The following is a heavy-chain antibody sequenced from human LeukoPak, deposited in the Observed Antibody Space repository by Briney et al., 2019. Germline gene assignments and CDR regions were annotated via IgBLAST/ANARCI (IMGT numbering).Heavy chain of an antibody. CDR3: AREDSSSTPYWDY. CDR1: GGSISSSSYY. J-gene: IGHJ4*02. D-gene: IGHD6-6*01. V-gene: IGHV4-39*07. CDR2: IYYSGST. Sequence: PSETLSLTCTVSGGSISSSSYYWGWIRQPPGKGLEWIGSIYYSGSTYYNPSLKSRVTISVDTSKNQFSLKLSSVTAADTAVYYCAREDSSSTPYWDYWGQGTLVTVSS.